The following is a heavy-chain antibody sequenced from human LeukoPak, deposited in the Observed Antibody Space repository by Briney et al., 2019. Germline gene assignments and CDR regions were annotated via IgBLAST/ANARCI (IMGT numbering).Heavy chain of an antibody. J-gene: IGHJ4*02. CDR1: GFIFSDYS. Sequence: PGGSLRLSCAASGFIFSDYSMNWARQAPGKGLEWVASIRSRTGYIYYGDSVRGRFTISRDMAKNSLYLEMNSLTVEDTAVYYCARGWSSGYSDYWGQGTLVSVSS. CDR2: IRSRTGYI. D-gene: IGHD3-22*01. CDR3: ARGWSSGYSDY. V-gene: IGHV3-21*01.